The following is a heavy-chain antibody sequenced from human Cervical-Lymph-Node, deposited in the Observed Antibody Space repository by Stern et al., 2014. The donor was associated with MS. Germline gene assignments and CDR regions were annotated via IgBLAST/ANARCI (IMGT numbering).Heavy chain of an antibody. J-gene: IGHJ4*02. CDR3: ARKTTAKN. CDR2: INKDGSEK. Sequence: EVQLVESGGGLVPPGGSLRLSCAGSGFTFSHYSMTWVRQAPGKGLEWVGSINKDGSEKYYGDSLKGRFTISRDNAKNSLYLQMTSLRADDTGVYYCARKTTAKNWGQGTLVTVSS. D-gene: IGHD4-17*01. V-gene: IGHV3-7*01. CDR1: GFTFSHYS.